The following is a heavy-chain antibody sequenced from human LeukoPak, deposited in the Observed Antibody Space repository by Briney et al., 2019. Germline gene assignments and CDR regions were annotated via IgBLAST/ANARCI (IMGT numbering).Heavy chain of an antibody. J-gene: IGHJ4*02. CDR3: AKVDKPGIAATYYFDY. CDR2: ISGSGGST. Sequence: GGSLRLSCAASGFTFSSYAMSWVRQAPGKGLEWVSAISGSGGSTYYADSVKGRFTISRDNSKNTLYLQMNSLRAEDTAVYYCAKVDKPGIAATYYFDYWGQGTLVTVSS. CDR1: GFTFSSYA. V-gene: IGHV3-23*01. D-gene: IGHD6-13*01.